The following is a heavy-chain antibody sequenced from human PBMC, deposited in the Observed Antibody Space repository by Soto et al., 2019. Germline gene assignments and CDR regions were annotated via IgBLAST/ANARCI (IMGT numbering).Heavy chain of an antibody. J-gene: IGHJ4*02. D-gene: IGHD5-12*01. V-gene: IGHV3-30-3*01. Sequence: QSGGSLRLSCAASGFTFSSYAMHWVRQAPGKGLEWVAVISYDGSNKYYADSVKGRFTISRDNSKNTLYLQMNSLRAEDTAVYYGASPWPATSYFDYWGQGTLVTVSS. CDR2: ISYDGSNK. CDR3: ASPWPATSYFDY. CDR1: GFTFSSYA.